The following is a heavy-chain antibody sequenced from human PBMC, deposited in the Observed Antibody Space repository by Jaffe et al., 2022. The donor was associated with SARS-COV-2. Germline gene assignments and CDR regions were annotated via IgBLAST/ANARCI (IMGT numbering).Heavy chain of an antibody. J-gene: IGHJ4*02. D-gene: IGHD1-26*01. CDR1: GFTFSSYG. CDR3: ARDLDIVGARGYFDY. V-gene: IGHV3-33*01. Sequence: QVQLVESGGGVVQPGRSLRLSCAASGFTFSSYGMHWVRQAPGKGLEWVAVIWYDGSNKYYADSVKGRFTISRDNSKNTLYLQMNSLRAEDTAVYYCARDLDIVGARGYFDYWGQGTLVTVSS. CDR2: IWYDGSNK.